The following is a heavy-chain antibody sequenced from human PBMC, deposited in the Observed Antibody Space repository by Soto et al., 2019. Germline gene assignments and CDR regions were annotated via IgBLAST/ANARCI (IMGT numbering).Heavy chain of an antibody. CDR1: GGSISSSSYY. D-gene: IGHD1-26*01. Sequence: QLQLQESGPGLVKPSETLSLTCTVSGGSISSSSYYWGWIRQPPGKGLEWIGSIYYSGSTYYNPSLKSRVTISVDTSKNQFSLKLSSVTAADTAVYYCARRASGIYYFNWFDPWGQGTLVTVSS. V-gene: IGHV4-39*01. CDR3: ARRASGIYYFNWFDP. CDR2: IYYSGST. J-gene: IGHJ5*02.